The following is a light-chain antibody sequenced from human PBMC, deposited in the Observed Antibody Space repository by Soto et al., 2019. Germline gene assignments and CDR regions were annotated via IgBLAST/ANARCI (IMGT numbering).Light chain of an antibody. CDR2: KAS. CDR1: QTISNW. CDR3: QQYETYSRT. J-gene: IGKJ1*01. Sequence: DLQMTQSPSTLSASVGDRVTITCRASQTISNWLAWYQQKPGKAPNLLIYKASSLQSGVPSRFSGSGSGTEFTLTISSLQPDDFATYYCQQYETYSRTFGQGTRVEVK. V-gene: IGKV1-5*03.